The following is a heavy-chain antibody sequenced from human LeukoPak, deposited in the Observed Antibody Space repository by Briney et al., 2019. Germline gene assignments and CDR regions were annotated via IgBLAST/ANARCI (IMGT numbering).Heavy chain of an antibody. CDR2: IYTSGDT. D-gene: IGHD3-10*01. V-gene: IGHV4-61*02. CDR1: GGSVTRGAYS. Sequence: PSENLFLTCTVSGGSVTRGAYSWTWIRQPVGKGLEWIGRIYTSGDTKYNPSLKSRVTISVGASNNQFSLKLTSVTAADTAVYYCASGEYGAGSPVMRYWGHGTLVIVSS. J-gene: IGHJ4*01. CDR3: ASGEYGAGSPVMRY.